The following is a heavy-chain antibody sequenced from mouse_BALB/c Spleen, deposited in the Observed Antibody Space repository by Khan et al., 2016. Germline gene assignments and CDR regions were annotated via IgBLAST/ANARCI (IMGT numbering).Heavy chain of an antibody. Sequence: VQLKESGPGLVKPSQSLSLTCTVTGYSITSDYAWNWIRQFPGNKLEWMGYISYSGSTNYNPSLKSRISITRDTSKNQFFLQLNSVTTEDTATXYCARDYYGSSYFDYWGQGTTLTVSS. D-gene: IGHD1-1*01. CDR1: GYSITSDYA. J-gene: IGHJ2*01. V-gene: IGHV3-2*02. CDR2: ISYSGST. CDR3: ARDYYGSSYFDY.